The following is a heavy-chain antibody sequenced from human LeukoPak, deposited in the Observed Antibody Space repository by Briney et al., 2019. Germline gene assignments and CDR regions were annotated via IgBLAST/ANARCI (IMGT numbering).Heavy chain of an antibody. V-gene: IGHV1-46*01. CDR3: ARDRHYDFWSGTPENWFDP. J-gene: IGHJ5*02. Sequence: ASVKVSCKASGYTFTSYYMHWLRQAPGQGLEWMGIINPSGGSTSYAQKFQGRVTMTRDMSTSTVYMELSSLRSEDTAVYYCARDRHYDFWSGTPENWFDPWGQGTLVTVSS. CDR2: INPSGGST. D-gene: IGHD3-3*01. CDR1: GYTFTSYY.